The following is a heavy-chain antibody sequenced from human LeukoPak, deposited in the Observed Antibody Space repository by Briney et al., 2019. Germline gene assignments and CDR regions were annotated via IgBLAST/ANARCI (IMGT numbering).Heavy chain of an antibody. Sequence: PGGSLRLSCAASGFTFSNSAMSWVRQAPGKGLEWVSSISDSAASVFYADAVKGRSSISRDNSKKAVYLQMNSLRAEDTAVYYCAKGTYGTSSEGDHFKHWGQGTLVTVSS. CDR1: GFTFSNSA. CDR2: ISDSAASV. D-gene: IGHD6-6*01. J-gene: IGHJ4*02. V-gene: IGHV3-23*01. CDR3: AKGTYGTSSEGDHFKH.